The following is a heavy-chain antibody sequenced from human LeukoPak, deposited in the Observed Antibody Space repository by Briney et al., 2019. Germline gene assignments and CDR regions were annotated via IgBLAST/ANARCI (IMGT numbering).Heavy chain of an antibody. Sequence: SETLSLTCTVSGGSISSGSYYWSWIRQPAGKGLEWIGRIYTSGSTNYNPSLKSRVTISVDTSKNQFSLKLSSVTAADTAVYYCARGTRGVSFNWFDPWGQGTLVTVSS. J-gene: IGHJ5*02. D-gene: IGHD6-13*01. CDR2: IYTSGST. CDR3: ARGTRGVSFNWFDP. V-gene: IGHV4-61*02. CDR1: GGSISSGSYY.